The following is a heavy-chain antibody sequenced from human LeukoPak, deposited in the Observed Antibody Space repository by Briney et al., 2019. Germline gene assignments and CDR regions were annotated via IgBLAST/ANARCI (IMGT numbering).Heavy chain of an antibody. Sequence: PSETLSLTSTVSGXSISSYYGSWIRQPPGKGLEWIGYIYYSGSTNYNPSLKSRVTISVDTSKNQFSLKLKSVTAADTAVYYCARYGSGWYEGYFEHWGQGTLVTVSS. CDR3: ARYGSGWYEGYFEH. V-gene: IGHV4-59*01. J-gene: IGHJ4*02. D-gene: IGHD6-19*01. CDR1: GXSISSYY. CDR2: IYYSGST.